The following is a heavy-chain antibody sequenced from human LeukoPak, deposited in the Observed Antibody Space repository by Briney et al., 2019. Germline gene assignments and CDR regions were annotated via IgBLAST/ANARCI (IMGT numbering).Heavy chain of an antibody. Sequence: PGGSLRLSCAASGFSITDHYMDWVRQAPGKGLEWVGRTRNKPNGYTTDYGTSVKGRFIVSRDDSENSLYLQMNGLKTEDTAVYYCVRVRHGDYFDYWGQGTPVTVSS. V-gene: IGHV3-72*01. CDR2: TRNKPNGYTT. CDR1: GFSITDHY. J-gene: IGHJ4*02. CDR3: VRVRHGDYFDY. D-gene: IGHD4-17*01.